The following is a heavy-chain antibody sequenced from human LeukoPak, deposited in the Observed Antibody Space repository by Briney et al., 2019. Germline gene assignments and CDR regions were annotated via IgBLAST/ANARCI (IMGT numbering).Heavy chain of an antibody. Sequence: PGGSLRPSCAASGFTFSSYSMNWVRQAPGKGLEWVSYISSSSSTIYYADSVKGRFTISRDNAKNSLYLQMNSLRAEDTAVYYCAREYDRGWLRSKSLDYWGQGTLVTVSS. CDR2: ISSSSSTI. V-gene: IGHV3-48*01. CDR1: GFTFSSYS. J-gene: IGHJ4*02. CDR3: AREYDRGWLRSKSLDY. D-gene: IGHD5-12*01.